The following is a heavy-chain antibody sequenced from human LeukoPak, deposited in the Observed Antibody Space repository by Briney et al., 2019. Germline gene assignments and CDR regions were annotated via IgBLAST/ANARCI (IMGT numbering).Heavy chain of an antibody. CDR1: GGSFSGYY. D-gene: IGHD6-19*01. CDR3: ARGRAVAPGGFVP. CDR2: INHSGST. J-gene: IGHJ5*02. V-gene: IGHV4-34*01. Sequence: SETLSLTCAVYGGSFSGYYWSWIRQPPGKGLEWIGEINHSGSTNYNPSLKSRVTISVGTSKNQFSLKLSSVTAADTAVYYCARGRAVAPGGFVPWGQGTLVTVSS.